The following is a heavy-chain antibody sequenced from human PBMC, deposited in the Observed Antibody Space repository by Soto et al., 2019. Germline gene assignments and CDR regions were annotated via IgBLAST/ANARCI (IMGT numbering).Heavy chain of an antibody. V-gene: IGHV1-8*01. D-gene: IGHD2-15*01. J-gene: IGHJ5*02. Sequence: ASVQVSCKASGYTFTRYDINWVRQATGQGLEWMGWMNPNSGNTGYAQKFQGRVTMTRNTSISTAYMELSSLRSEDTAVYYCARDSGAKADSGPWGQGTLVTVSS. CDR2: MNPNSGNT. CDR1: GYTFTRYD. CDR3: ARDSGAKADSGP.